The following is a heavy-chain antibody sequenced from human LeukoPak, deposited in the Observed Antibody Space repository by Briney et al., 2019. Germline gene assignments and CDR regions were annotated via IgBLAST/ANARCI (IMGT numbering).Heavy chain of an antibody. J-gene: IGHJ5*02. V-gene: IGHV3-23*01. D-gene: IGHD6-13*01. CDR3: AKERGGSSWSGVWFDP. Sequence: PGGSLRLSCAASGFTFSSYAMSWVRQAPGKGLEWVSAISGSGGSTYYADSVKGRFTISRDNSKNTLYLQMNSLRAEDTAVYYCAKERGGSSWSGVWFDPWGQGTLVTVSS. CDR1: GFTFSSYA. CDR2: ISGSGGST.